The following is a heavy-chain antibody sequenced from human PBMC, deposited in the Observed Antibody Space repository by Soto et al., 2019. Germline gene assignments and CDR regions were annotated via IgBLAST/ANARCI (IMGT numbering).Heavy chain of an antibody. CDR3: ARGVLYDFWSGYYPLDY. V-gene: IGHV4-34*01. J-gene: IGHJ4*02. Sequence: PSDTLSLTCAVYGGSFSGYDWSWMRQPPGKGLEWIGEINHSGSTNYNPSLKSRVTISVDTSKNQFSLKLSSVTAADTAVYYCARGVLYDFWSGYYPLDYWGQGTLVTVSS. CDR2: INHSGST. CDR1: GGSFSGYD. D-gene: IGHD3-3*01.